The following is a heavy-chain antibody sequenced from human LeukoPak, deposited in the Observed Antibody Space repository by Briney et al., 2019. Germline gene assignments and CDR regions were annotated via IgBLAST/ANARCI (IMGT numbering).Heavy chain of an antibody. J-gene: IGHJ5*02. CDR1: GGSISSYY. CDR3: ARDVGSGYSSS. CDR2: IYYSGRT. Sequence: PSETLSLTCTVSGGSISSYYWSWIRQPPGKGLEWIGYIYYSGRTYYNPSLKSRVTISVDTSKNQFSLRLSSVTAADTAVYYCARDVGSGYSSSWGQGTLVTVSS. V-gene: IGHV4-59*01. D-gene: IGHD6-13*01.